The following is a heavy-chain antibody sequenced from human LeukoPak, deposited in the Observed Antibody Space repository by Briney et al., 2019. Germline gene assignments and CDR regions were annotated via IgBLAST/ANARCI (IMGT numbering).Heavy chain of an antibody. D-gene: IGHD3-22*01. V-gene: IGHV3-23*01. Sequence: GGSLRLSCAASGFTFSSYAMSWVRQAPGKGLEWVSGISGSGGSTYYADSVKGRFTISRDNSKNTLYLQMNSLRAEDTAVYYCAKDPTTYYDSSGYGRYNWFDLWAQGTLVTVSS. CDR1: GFTFSSYA. CDR2: ISGSGGST. J-gene: IGHJ5*02. CDR3: AKDPTTYYDSSGYGRYNWFDL.